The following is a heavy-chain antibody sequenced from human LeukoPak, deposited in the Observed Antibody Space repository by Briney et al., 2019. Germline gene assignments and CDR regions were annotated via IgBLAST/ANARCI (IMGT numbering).Heavy chain of an antibody. D-gene: IGHD1-26*01. Sequence: GGSLRLSCAAPGFTFSSYSMNWVRQAPGKGLEWVSSISSSSSYIYYADSVKGRFTISRDNAKNSLYLQMNSLRAEDTAVYYCARGSGSYYGRFDYWGQGTLVTVSS. J-gene: IGHJ4*02. CDR3: ARGSGSYYGRFDY. V-gene: IGHV3-21*01. CDR1: GFTFSSYS. CDR2: ISSSSSYI.